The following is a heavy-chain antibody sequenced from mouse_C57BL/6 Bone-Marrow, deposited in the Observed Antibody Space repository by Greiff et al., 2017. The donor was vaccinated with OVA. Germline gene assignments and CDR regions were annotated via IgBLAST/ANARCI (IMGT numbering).Heavy chain of an antibody. CDR1: GYTFTSYW. CDR2: IDPNRGGT. Sequence: QVQLQQPGAELVKPGASVKLSCKASGYTFTSYWMHWVKQRPGRGLEWIGRIDPNRGGTKYNEKFKSKATLTVDKPSSTAYMQLSSLTSEDAAVYYCAKDYDDGGFAYWGQGTLVTVSA. D-gene: IGHD2-4*01. V-gene: IGHV1-72*01. CDR3: AKDYDDGGFAY. J-gene: IGHJ3*01.